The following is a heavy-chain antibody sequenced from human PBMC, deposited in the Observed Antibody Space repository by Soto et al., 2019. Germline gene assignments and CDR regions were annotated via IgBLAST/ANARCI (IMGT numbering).Heavy chain of an antibody. CDR1: GYSLTGTS. J-gene: IGHJ4*02. CDR2: FDPEDAET. Sequence: ASVKVSCKVSGYSLTGTSMHWVRQSPGKGLEWMGGFDPEDAETFYAQKFQGRVTMTEDSSTDTAYMELTNLTSADTAIYFCTSLTPFFDFWGQGTPVTVSS. V-gene: IGHV1-24*01. CDR3: TSLTPFFDF.